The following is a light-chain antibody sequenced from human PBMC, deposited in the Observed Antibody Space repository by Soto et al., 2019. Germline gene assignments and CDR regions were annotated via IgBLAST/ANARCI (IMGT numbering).Light chain of an antibody. CDR3: QQYNNWPRT. CDR2: DAS. CDR1: QSIANDY. J-gene: IGKJ1*01. V-gene: IGKV3D-15*01. Sequence: EVALTQSPGTLSLSPGARATLSCRASQSIANDYLTWYQQKPGQAPRVLIYDASTRATGIPDRFSGSGSGTEFTLTISSLQSEDFAVYYCQQYNNWPRTFGQGTKVDIK.